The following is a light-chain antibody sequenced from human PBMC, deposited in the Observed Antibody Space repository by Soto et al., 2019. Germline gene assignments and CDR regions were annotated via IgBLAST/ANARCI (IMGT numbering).Light chain of an antibody. J-gene: IGLJ1*01. V-gene: IGLV2-14*03. Sequence: QSVLTQPASVSGSPGQSIAISCTGTSSDVGAYNYVFWYQQHPGKAPKLMIYDVNNRPSGVSDRFSGSKSGNTASLTISGLQAEDEADYYCSSYTTESNDVLGTGTKLTVL. CDR1: SSDVGAYNY. CDR3: SSYTTESNDV. CDR2: DVN.